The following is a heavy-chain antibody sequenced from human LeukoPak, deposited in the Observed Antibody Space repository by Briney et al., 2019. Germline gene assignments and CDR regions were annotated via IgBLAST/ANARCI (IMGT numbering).Heavy chain of an antibody. CDR3: ARVHYDILTVYSRDFDY. Sequence: GGSLRLSCAASGFTFSSYSMNWVRQAPGKGLEWVSSISSSSSYIYYADSVKGRFTISRDNAKNSLYLQMNSLRAEDTAVYYCARVHYDILTVYSRDFDYWGQGTLVAVSS. CDR1: GFTFSSYS. CDR2: ISSSSSYI. J-gene: IGHJ4*02. V-gene: IGHV3-21*01. D-gene: IGHD3-9*01.